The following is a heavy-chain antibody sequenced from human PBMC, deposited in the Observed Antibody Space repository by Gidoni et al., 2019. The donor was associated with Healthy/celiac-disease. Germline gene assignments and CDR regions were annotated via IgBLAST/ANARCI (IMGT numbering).Heavy chain of an antibody. Sequence: QVQLVESGGGVVQPGGSLRLSCAASGFTFSSYGMHWVRQAPGKGLEWVAFIRYDGSNKYYADSVKGRFTISRDNSKNTLYLQMNSLRAEDTAVYYCAKIELEWELLRDPDDDYWGQGTLVTVSS. D-gene: IGHD1-26*01. CDR1: GFTFSSYG. J-gene: IGHJ4*02. CDR2: IRYDGSNK. V-gene: IGHV3-30*02. CDR3: AKIELEWELLRDPDDDY.